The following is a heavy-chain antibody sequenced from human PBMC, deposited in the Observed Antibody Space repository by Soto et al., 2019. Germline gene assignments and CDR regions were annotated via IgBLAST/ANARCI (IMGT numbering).Heavy chain of an antibody. V-gene: IGHV1-2*02. CDR2: INPYTGGT. CDR1: GYTFTGYY. J-gene: IGHJ6*02. CDR3: ATQFHHCGGDCYRGPYFGMDV. D-gene: IGHD2-21*02. Sequence: QVQLVQSGSEVKEPGASVKVSCKASGYTFTGYYVLWVRQAPGQGPECMGWINPYTGGTNYAQKFQGRGTMTRDTSISTAYMELSKLISDDTAVYYCATQFHHCGGDCYRGPYFGMDVWGQGTTVTVSS.